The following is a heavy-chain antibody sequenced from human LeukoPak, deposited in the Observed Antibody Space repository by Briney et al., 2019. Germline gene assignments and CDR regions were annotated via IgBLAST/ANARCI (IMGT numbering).Heavy chain of an antibody. V-gene: IGHV3-64D*06. CDR1: GFTFSSLG. Sequence: GGSLRLSCSASGFTFSSLGMHWVRQAPGKGLEHVSTIGSDGDSTYYADSVKDRFTISRDNSKNALYLQMTSLRPEDSAVYYCVSPVFINYWGQGTLVTLSP. J-gene: IGHJ4*01. CDR3: VSPVFINY. CDR2: IGSDGDST. D-gene: IGHD1-14*01.